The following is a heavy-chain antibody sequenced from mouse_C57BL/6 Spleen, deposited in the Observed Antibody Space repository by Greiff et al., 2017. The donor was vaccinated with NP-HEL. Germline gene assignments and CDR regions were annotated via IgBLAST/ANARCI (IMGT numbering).Heavy chain of an antibody. V-gene: IGHV1-82*01. CDR3: ARVEAGTGTMDY. Sequence: VQLQQSGPELVKPGASVKISCKASGYAFSSSWMNWVQQRPGKGLDGIGRLYPGDGDTNYNGKFKGKATLTADKSSSTAYMQRSSLTSEDSAVYFCARVEAGTGTMDYWGQGTSVTVSS. CDR1: GYAFSSSW. CDR2: LYPGDGDT. J-gene: IGHJ4*01. D-gene: IGHD4-1*01.